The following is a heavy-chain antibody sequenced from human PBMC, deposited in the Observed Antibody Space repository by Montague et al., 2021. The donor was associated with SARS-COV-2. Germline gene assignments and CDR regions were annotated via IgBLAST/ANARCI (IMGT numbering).Heavy chain of an antibody. CDR2: ISWNSGSI. CDR3: AKLGSYTDY. Sequence: SLRLSCAASEFTFDDYAMHLVRQAPWNGLEWVSGISWNSGSIAXXDSVKGRFTISSDNAKNSLYLQMHSLRADDTALYYCAKLGSYTDYWGQGTLVTVSS. J-gene: IGHJ4*02. CDR1: EFTFDDYA. V-gene: IGHV3-9*01. D-gene: IGHD2-2*02.